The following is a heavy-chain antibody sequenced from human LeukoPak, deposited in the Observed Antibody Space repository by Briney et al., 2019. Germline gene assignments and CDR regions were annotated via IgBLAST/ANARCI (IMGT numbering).Heavy chain of an antibody. J-gene: IGHJ4*02. D-gene: IGHD3-22*01. Sequence: GGSLRLSCAASGFTFSSYSMNWVRQAPGKGLEWVSSISSSSSYIYYADSVKGRFTISRDNAKNSLYLQMNSLRAEDTAVYYCARVQGYYYDSSGYYRALPDYWGQGTLATVSS. CDR1: GFTFSSYS. CDR2: ISSSSSYI. CDR3: ARVQGYYYDSSGYYRALPDY. V-gene: IGHV3-21*01.